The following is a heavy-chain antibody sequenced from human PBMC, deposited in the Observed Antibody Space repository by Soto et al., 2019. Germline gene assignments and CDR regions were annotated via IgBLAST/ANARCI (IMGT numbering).Heavy chain of an antibody. CDR3: ARIDHYGDYCDY. CDR1: GGSISSGGYS. D-gene: IGHD4-17*01. V-gene: IGHV4-30-2*01. CDR2: IYHSGST. J-gene: IGHJ4*02. Sequence: PSETLSLTCAVSGGSISSGGYSWSWIRQPPGKGLEGIGYIYHSGSTYYNPSLKSRVTISVDRSKNQFSLKLSSVTAADTAVYYCARIDHYGDYCDYWGQGTRGAVSS.